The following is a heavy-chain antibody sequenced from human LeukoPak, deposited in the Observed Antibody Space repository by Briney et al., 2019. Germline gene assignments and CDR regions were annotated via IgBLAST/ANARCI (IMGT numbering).Heavy chain of an antibody. CDR3: AKDPNYYGSGGSWFDP. V-gene: IGHV3-23*01. CDR2: ISGSGGST. J-gene: IGHJ5*02. Sequence: GGSLRLSCAASGFTFSSYGMSWVRQAPGKGLEWVSAISGSGGSTYYADSVKGRFTISRDNSKNTLYLQMNSLRAEDTAVYYCAKDPNYYGSGGSWFDPWGQGTLVTVSS. D-gene: IGHD3-10*01. CDR1: GFTFSSYG.